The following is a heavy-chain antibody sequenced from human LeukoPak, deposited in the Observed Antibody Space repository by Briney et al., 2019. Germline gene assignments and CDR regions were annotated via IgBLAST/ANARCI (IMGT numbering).Heavy chain of an antibody. CDR1: GGSISSGDYY. J-gene: IGHJ5*02. D-gene: IGHD3-22*01. CDR2: IYYSGST. V-gene: IGHV4-30-4*01. CDR3: ARVTMIVVVNWFDP. Sequence: SETLSLTCTVSGGSISSGDYYWSWIRQPPGKGLEWIGYIYYSGSTYYNPSLKSRVTISVDTSKNHFYLKLSSVTAADTAVYYCARVTMIVVVNWFDPWGQGTLVTVSS.